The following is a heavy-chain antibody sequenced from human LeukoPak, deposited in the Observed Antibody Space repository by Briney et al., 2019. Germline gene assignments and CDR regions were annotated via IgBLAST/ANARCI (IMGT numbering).Heavy chain of an antibody. D-gene: IGHD3-10*01. J-gene: IGHJ5*02. Sequence: ASVKVSCKASGYTFTSYGISWVRQAPGQGLEWMGWISAYNGNTNYAQKFQGRVTITTDESMSTAYMELSSLRSEDTAVYYCASIYGSGSYHPPLSPWGQGTLVTVSS. CDR2: ISAYNGNT. CDR1: GYTFTSYG. V-gene: IGHV1-18*01. CDR3: ASIYGSGSYHPPLSP.